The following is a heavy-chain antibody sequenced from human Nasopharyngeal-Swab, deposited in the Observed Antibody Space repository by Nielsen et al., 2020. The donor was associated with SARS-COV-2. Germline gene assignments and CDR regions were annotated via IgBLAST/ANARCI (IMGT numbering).Heavy chain of an antibody. D-gene: IGHD4-11*01. J-gene: IGHJ6*02. Sequence: SLKISCAASGFTFDDYAMHWVRQAPGKGLEWVSGISWNSGSIGYADSVKGRFTISRDNAKNPLYLQMNSLRAEDTALYYCAKATTVGYYYYYGMDVWGQGTTVTVSS. CDR1: GFTFDDYA. CDR2: ISWNSGSI. V-gene: IGHV3-9*01. CDR3: AKATTVGYYYYYGMDV.